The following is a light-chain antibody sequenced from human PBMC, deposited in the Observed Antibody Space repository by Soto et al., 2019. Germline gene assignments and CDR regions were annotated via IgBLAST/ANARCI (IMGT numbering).Light chain of an antibody. CDR3: QQYGSSPLIT. CDR1: QSVRSSY. CDR2: GAS. Sequence: EIVLTQSPGTLSLSPGERATLSCRASQSVRSSYLAWYQQNAGQAPRLLIYGASSRATGIPDRFSGSGSGTDFTLTISRLEPEDFAVYYCQQYGSSPLITFGQGTRLEI. V-gene: IGKV3-20*01. J-gene: IGKJ5*01.